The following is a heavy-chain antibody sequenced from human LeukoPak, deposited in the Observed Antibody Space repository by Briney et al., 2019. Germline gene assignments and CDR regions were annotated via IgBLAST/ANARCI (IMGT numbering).Heavy chain of an antibody. CDR1: GFRFSDFW. CDR3: ARGFTAAGISTY. D-gene: IGHD6-13*01. J-gene: IGHJ4*02. V-gene: IGHV3-7*01. CDR2: IKTDGSEK. Sequence: GGSLRLSCAASGFRFSDFWMNWVRQTPGKGLEWVANIKTDGSEKYYLDSVKGRFTISRDNAKNSLYLQMDSVRADDTAVYFYARGFTAAGISTYWGRGTLVLVFS.